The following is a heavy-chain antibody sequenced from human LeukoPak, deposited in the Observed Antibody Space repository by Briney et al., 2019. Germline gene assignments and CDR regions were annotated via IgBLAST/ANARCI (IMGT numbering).Heavy chain of an antibody. CDR2: ISNDGSSK. J-gene: IGHJ6*02. Sequence: PGGSLRLSCVVSGFTFSSYAMHWVRQAPGKGLEWVAVISNDGSSKYDADSVRGRFTIARDNSKNTLYLQMNSLRVEDTAVYYCARAPSSSSWNYFGVDVWGQGTTVTVSS. V-gene: IGHV3-30*04. CDR1: GFTFSSYA. D-gene: IGHD6-13*01. CDR3: ARAPSSSSWNYFGVDV.